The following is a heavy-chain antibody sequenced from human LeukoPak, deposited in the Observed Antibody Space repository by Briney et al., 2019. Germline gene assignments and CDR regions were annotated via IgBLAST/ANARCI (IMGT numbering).Heavy chain of an antibody. CDR3: AKDSYYYGSGEDYFDY. V-gene: IGHV3-9*01. Sequence: SGGSLRLSCAASGFTFDDYAMHWVRQAPGKGLEWVSGISWNSGSIGYADSVKGRFTISRDNAKNSLYLQMNSLRAEDTALYYCAKDSYYYGSGEDYFDYWGQGTLVTVSS. CDR1: GFTFDDYA. J-gene: IGHJ4*02. D-gene: IGHD3-10*01. CDR2: ISWNSGSI.